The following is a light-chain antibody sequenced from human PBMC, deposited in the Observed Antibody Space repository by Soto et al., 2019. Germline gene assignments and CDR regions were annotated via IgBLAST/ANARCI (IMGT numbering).Light chain of an antibody. CDR3: CSYAGSYTLVV. Sequence: QSALTQPRSVSGSPGQSVTISCTGTSSDVGGYSYVSWYQQHPGKAPKLMIYDVTKRPSGVPDRFSGSKSGNTASLTISGLQTEDEADYYCCSYAGSYTLVVFGGGTKLTV. V-gene: IGLV2-11*01. CDR1: SSDVGGYSY. CDR2: DVT. J-gene: IGLJ2*01.